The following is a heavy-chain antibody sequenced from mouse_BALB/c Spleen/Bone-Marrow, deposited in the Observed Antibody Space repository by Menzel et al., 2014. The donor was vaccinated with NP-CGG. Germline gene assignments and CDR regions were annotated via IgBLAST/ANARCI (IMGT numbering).Heavy chain of an antibody. CDR1: GYAFSSYW. CDR2: IYPGDGDT. CDR3: AIWYRDPHFAKDY. V-gene: IGHV1-80*01. Sequence: QVQLQQSGAELVRPGSSVEISCKASGYAFSSYWMNWVKQRPGQGLEWIGQIYPGDGDTNYNGNFKDKATLTVDRSSSTAFIQLSSQTSEDSAVYFCAIWYRDPHFAKDYCGPGNSVTVPS. J-gene: IGHJ4*01. D-gene: IGHD2-1*01.